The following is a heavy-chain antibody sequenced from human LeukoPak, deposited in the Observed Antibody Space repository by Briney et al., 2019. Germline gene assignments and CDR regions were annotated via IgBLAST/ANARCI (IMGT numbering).Heavy chain of an antibody. CDR1: GFTFSSYS. CDR3: ARHRYSGYDSDY. J-gene: IGHJ4*02. D-gene: IGHD5-12*01. Sequence: GGSLRLSCAASGFTFSSYSMNWVRQAPGKGLEWVSSISSSSSYIYYADSVNGRFTISRDNAKNSLDLQMNSLRAEDTAVYYCARHRYSGYDSDYWGQGTLVTVSS. CDR2: ISSSSSYI. V-gene: IGHV3-21*01.